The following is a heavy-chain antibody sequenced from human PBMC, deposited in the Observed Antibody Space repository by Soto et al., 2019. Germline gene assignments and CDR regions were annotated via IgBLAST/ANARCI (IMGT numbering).Heavy chain of an antibody. J-gene: IGHJ6*02. Sequence: PGGSLRLSCAASGFTFSSYAMHWVRQAPGKGLEWVAVISYDGSNKYYADSVKGRFTISRDNSKNTLYLQMNSLRAEDTAVYYCARDIVVVVAASFLDYGMDVWGQGTTVTVSS. D-gene: IGHD2-15*01. CDR1: GFTFSSYA. CDR3: ARDIVVVVAASFLDYGMDV. V-gene: IGHV3-30-3*01. CDR2: ISYDGSNK.